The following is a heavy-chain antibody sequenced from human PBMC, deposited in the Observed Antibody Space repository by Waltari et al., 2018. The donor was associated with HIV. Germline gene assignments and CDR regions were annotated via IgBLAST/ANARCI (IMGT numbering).Heavy chain of an antibody. CDR2: IKQDGSEK. CDR1: GFTFSPYG. CDR3: ARDESAGVNIPLDH. J-gene: IGHJ5*02. V-gene: IGHV3-7*01. Sequence: EVQLVESGGGLVQPGGSLRLSCAASGFTFSPYGMNWVGQAPGKGLEWVANIKQDGSEKNYVDSVKGRFTISRDNAKNSLYLQINSLRAEDTAVYYCARDESAGVNIPLDHWGQGTLVTVSS. D-gene: IGHD3-10*01.